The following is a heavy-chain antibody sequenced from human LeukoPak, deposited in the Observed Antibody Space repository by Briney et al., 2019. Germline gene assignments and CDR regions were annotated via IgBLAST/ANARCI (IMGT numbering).Heavy chain of an antibody. J-gene: IGHJ6*02. CDR3: ARVKGTGDFWSGYHWNAYYYYGMDV. CDR2: VIPIFGTA. Sequence: SVKVSCKASGGTFSSYAISWVRQAPGQGLEWMGGVIPIFGTANYAQKFQGRVTITADESTSTAYMELSSLRSEDTAVYYCARVKGTGDFWSGYHWNAYYYYGMDVWGQGTTVTVSS. CDR1: GGTFSSYA. V-gene: IGHV1-69*13. D-gene: IGHD3-3*01.